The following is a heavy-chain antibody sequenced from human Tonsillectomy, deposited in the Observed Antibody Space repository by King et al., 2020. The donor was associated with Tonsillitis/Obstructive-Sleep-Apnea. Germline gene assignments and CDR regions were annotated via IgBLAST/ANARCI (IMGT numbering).Heavy chain of an antibody. V-gene: IGHV3-30*04. CDR1: GFTFSSYA. CDR3: ARDARYYDFWSGYYPYYFDY. Sequence: VQLVESGGGVVQPGRSLRLSCAASGFTFSSYAMHWVRQAPGKRLEWVAVISYDGSNKYYADSVKGRFTISRDNSKNTLYLQMNSLRAEDTAVYYFARDARYYDFWSGYYPYYFDYWGQGTLVTVSS. J-gene: IGHJ4*02. CDR2: ISYDGSNK. D-gene: IGHD3-3*01.